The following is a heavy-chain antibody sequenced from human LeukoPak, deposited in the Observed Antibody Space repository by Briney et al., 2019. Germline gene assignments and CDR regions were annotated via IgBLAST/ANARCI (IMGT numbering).Heavy chain of an antibody. CDR3: ARPPTVTTAGYYFGY. J-gene: IGHJ4*02. V-gene: IGHV3-20*04. D-gene: IGHD4-17*01. CDR1: GFTFDDYG. Sequence: GGSLRLSCAASGFTFDDYGMSWVRQAPGKGLEWVSGINWNGGSTGYADSVKGRFTTSRDNAKNSLYLQVNSLRAEDTAVYYCARPPTVTTAGYYFGYWGQGTLVTVSS. CDR2: INWNGGST.